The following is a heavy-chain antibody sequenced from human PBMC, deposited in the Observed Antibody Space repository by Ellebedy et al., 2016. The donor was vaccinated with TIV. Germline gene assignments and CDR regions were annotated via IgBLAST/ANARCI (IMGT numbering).Heavy chain of an antibody. CDR1: GFIFSSYG. D-gene: IGHD6-13*01. J-gene: IGHJ6*02. V-gene: IGHV3-33*06. CDR3: AKREAAAGRSDYYGVDV. CDR2: IWYDGSTK. Sequence: GESLKISCAASGFIFSSYGMHWVRQAPGKGLEWVAVIWYDGSTKYYADSVKRRFTISRDNSKNTLYLQMNSLSAEDTAIYYCAKREAAAGRSDYYGVDVWGQGTTVTVSS.